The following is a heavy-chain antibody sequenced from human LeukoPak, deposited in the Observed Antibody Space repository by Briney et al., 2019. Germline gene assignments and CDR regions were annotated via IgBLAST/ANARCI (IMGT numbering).Heavy chain of an antibody. CDR2: ISDSAGST. J-gene: IGHJ4*02. V-gene: IGHV3-23*01. CDR3: AKQSAGVTTGYFDY. D-gene: IGHD1-26*01. Sequence: GGSLRLSCAASGFTFSAYAMSWVRQAPGKGLEWVSSISDSAGSTYSAASATGRFTISRDNSRTTLYLQVNSLRAEDTAVYYCAKQSAGVTTGYFDYWGQGTLVTVSS. CDR1: GFTFSAYA.